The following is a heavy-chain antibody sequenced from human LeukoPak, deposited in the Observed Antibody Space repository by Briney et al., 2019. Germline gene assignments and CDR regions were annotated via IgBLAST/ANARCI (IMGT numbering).Heavy chain of an antibody. V-gene: IGHV1-46*01. CDR3: ATVKTWFGELSYYMDV. CDR2: INPSGGST. CDR1: GYTFTSYY. Sequence: ASVKVSCKASGYTFTSYYMHWVRQAPGQGLEWMGIINPSGGSTSYAQKFQGRVTMTEDTSTDTAYMELSSLRSEDTAVYYCATVKTWFGELSYYMDVWGKGTTVTVSS. D-gene: IGHD3-10*01. J-gene: IGHJ6*03.